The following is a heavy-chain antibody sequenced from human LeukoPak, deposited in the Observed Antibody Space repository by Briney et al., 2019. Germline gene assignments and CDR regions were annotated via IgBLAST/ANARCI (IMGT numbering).Heavy chain of an antibody. V-gene: IGHV4-34*01. D-gene: IGHD3-22*01. J-gene: IGHJ4*02. CDR2: INHSGST. CDR3: ARDKYYYDSSGLWGY. CDR1: GGSFSGYY. Sequence: PSETLSLTCAVYGGSFSGYYWSWIRQPPGKGLEWIGEINHSGSTNYNPSLKSRVTISVDTSKNQFSLKLSSVTAADTAVYYCARDKYYYDSSGLWGYWGQGTLVTVSS.